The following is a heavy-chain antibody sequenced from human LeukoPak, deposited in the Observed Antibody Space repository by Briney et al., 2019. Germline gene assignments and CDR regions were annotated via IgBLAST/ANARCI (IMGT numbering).Heavy chain of an antibody. D-gene: IGHD4-17*01. Sequence: GASVKVSCKASAYTFTGYYMHWVRQAPGQGLKWMGWINPNSGDTNYAQKFQGRVTMTRDTSISTAYMDLSRLRSDDTAVYYCARAATATVSWFDPWGQGTLVTVSS. CDR1: AYTFTGYY. CDR2: INPNSGDT. CDR3: ARAATATVSWFDP. J-gene: IGHJ5*02. V-gene: IGHV1-2*02.